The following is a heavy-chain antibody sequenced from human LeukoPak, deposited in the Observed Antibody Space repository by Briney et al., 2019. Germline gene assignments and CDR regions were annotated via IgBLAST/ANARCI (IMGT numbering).Heavy chain of an antibody. V-gene: IGHV2-5*02. CDR2: IYWDDGK. D-gene: IGHD3-22*01. CDR3: AHSGSGYKLFDY. CDR1: GFSLSTNGVG. J-gene: IGHJ4*02. Sequence: SGPTLVKPTQTLTLTCTFSGFSLSTNGVGVGWIRQPPGKALEWLALIYWDDGKRYSPSLKSRLTITKDTSKNQVVLTMTNMDPVDTATYYCAHSGSGYKLFDYWGQGTLVTVSS.